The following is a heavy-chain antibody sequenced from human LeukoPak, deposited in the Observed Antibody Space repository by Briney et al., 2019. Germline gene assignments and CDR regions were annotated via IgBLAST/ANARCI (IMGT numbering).Heavy chain of an antibody. Sequence: GGSLRLSCAASGFTFSSYTMNWVRQAPGKGLEWVSSISGSSIHKYYADSVKGRFTISRDNAKNSLYLQMNSLRAEDTAVYYCARTANFAAGYYIDYWGQGTLVTVSS. CDR2: ISGSSIHK. CDR1: GFTFSSYT. V-gene: IGHV3-21*01. J-gene: IGHJ4*02. D-gene: IGHD6-13*01. CDR3: ARTANFAAGYYIDY.